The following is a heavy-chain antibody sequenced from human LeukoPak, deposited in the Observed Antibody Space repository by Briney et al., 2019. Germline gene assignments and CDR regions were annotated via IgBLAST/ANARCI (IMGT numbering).Heavy chain of an antibody. D-gene: IGHD3-22*01. J-gene: IGHJ2*01. CDR1: GFTFSSYG. Sequence: GRSLRFSCAASGFTFSSYGMHWVRQAPGKGLEWVAVIWYDGSNKYYADSVKGRFTISRDNSKNTLYLQMNSLRAEDTAVYYCARDGFTMIVVGWYFDLWGRGTLVTVSS. CDR3: ARDGFTMIVVGWYFDL. CDR2: IWYDGSNK. V-gene: IGHV3-33*01.